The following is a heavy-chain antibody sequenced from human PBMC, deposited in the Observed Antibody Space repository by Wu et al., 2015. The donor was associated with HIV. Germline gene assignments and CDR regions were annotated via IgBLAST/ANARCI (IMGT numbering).Heavy chain of an antibody. V-gene: IGHV1-2*02. Sequence: QVQLVQSGAEVKKPGASVKVSCKASGYIFTGYYMHWVRQAPGQGLEWMGWINPNSGGTNYAQKFQGRVTMTRDTSISTAYMELSRLRSDDTAVYYCARVAGSGSYYNGGMDVWGQGTTVTVSS. CDR2: INPNSGGT. D-gene: IGHD3-10*01. J-gene: IGHJ6*02. CDR3: ARVAGSGSYYNGGMDV. CDR1: GYIFTGYY.